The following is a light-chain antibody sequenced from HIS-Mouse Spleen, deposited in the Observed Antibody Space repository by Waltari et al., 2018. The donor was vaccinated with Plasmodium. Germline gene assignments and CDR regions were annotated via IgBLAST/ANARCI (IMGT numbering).Light chain of an antibody. J-gene: IGKJ4*01. V-gene: IGKV1-8*01. CDR2: AAS. CDR1: QGIISY. Sequence: AIRMTQSPSSLSASTGDRVTLTCRASQGIISYLLWYQQKPGKAPKLLIYAASTLQSGVPSRFSGSGSGTDFTLTISCLQSEDFATYYCQQYYSYPLTFGGGTKVEIK. CDR3: QQYYSYPLT.